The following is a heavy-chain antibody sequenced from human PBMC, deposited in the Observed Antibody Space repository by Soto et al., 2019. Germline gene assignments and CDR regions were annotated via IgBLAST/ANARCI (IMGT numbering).Heavy chain of an antibody. CDR3: ARATIVLVPAAMVSHWFDP. D-gene: IGHD2-2*01. J-gene: IGHJ5*02. CDR1: GGSISSGSYY. CDR2: IYYSRST. V-gene: IGHV4-30-4*01. Sequence: SETLSRTCTVSGGSISSGSYYWSWIRQPPGKSLEWIGYIYYSRSTYYNPSLKSRVTISVDTSKNQFSLKLSSVTAADTAVYYCARATIVLVPAAMVSHWFDPWGQGTLVTVSS.